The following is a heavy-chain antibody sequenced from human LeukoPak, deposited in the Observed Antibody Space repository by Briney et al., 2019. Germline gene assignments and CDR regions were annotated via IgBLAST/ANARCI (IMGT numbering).Heavy chain of an antibody. V-gene: IGHV3-23*01. CDR3: AKDQDDILSYHVY. CDR2: ISGSGGST. Sequence: PGGSLRLSCAASGFTFSIYAMSWVRQAPGKGLEWVSGISGSGGSTYYADSVKGRFTISRDNSKNTLYLQMNSLRAEDTAVYYCAKDQDDILSYHVYWGQGTLVTVSS. J-gene: IGHJ4*02. CDR1: GFTFSIYA. D-gene: IGHD3-9*01.